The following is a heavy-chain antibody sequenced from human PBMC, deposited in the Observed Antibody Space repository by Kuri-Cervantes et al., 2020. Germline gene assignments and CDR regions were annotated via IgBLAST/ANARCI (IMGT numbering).Heavy chain of an antibody. CDR3: AREYSSSWFDYYYGMDV. J-gene: IGHJ6*01. CDR1: GFTFSNAW. V-gene: IGHV3-74*01. CDR2: ISWNSGSI. Sequence: GESLKISCAASGFTFSNAWMSWVRQAPGKGLEWVSGISWNSGSIGYADSAKGRFTISRDNAKNMLYLQMNSLRAEDTAVYYCAREYSSSWFDYYYGMDVWGQGTTVTGYS. D-gene: IGHD6-13*01.